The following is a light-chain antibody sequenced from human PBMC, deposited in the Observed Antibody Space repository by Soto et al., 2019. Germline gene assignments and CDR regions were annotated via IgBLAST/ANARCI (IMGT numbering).Light chain of an antibody. J-gene: IGKJ1*01. Sequence: EIVLTQSPGSLSLSRGERATLSCRASQSVISNLAWYQQKPGQAPRLLIYGASARATGIPARFSGSGSGTEFTLTISSLESEDSAVYYCQQYSSWPPWTFGQGTKVDIK. CDR3: QQYSSWPPWT. CDR2: GAS. CDR1: QSVISN. V-gene: IGKV3-15*01.